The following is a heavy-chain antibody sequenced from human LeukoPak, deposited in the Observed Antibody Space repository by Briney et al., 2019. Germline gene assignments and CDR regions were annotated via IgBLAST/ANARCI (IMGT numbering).Heavy chain of an antibody. Sequence: SGPALVKPTQTLTLTCTFSGFSLSPSGMCVSWVRQPPGKALEWLALIDWDEDKYYSTSLKTRRTISKDTSKNQVVLTMTNTDPVDTATYYCARRTTRGNYFDYWGQGTLVTVSS. CDR1: GFSLSPSGMC. J-gene: IGHJ4*02. CDR2: IDWDEDK. V-gene: IGHV2-70*20. CDR3: ARRTTRGNYFDY. D-gene: IGHD1-26*01.